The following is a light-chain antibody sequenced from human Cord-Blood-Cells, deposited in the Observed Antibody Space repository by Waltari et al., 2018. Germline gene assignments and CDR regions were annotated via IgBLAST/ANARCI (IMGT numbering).Light chain of an antibody. CDR2: EGS. V-gene: IGLV2-23*03. CDR1: SSDVGRYNL. Sequence: QSALTQPASVSGSPGQSITIPCTGTSSDVGRYNLVSWYQQHPGKAPKLMIYEGSKRPSGVSNRFSGSKSGNTASLTISGLQAEDEADYYCCSYAGSSTFDWVFGGGTKLTVL. J-gene: IGLJ3*02. CDR3: CSYAGSSTFDWV.